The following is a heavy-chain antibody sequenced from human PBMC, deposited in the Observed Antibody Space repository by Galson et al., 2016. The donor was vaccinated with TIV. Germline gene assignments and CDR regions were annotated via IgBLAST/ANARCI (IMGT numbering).Heavy chain of an antibody. Sequence: ETLSLTCAVSGYSIRTGTYYWTWIRQPPGKGLEYIGYIYETGATKYNPSLEGRVSISIHTSENRVSLNLRSVSAADTAVYFCAREGENRGSYIAYWGQGTLVTVSS. J-gene: IGHJ4*02. D-gene: IGHD2-15*01. CDR1: GYSIRTGTYY. CDR3: AREGENRGSYIAY. CDR2: IYETGAT. V-gene: IGHV4-61*01.